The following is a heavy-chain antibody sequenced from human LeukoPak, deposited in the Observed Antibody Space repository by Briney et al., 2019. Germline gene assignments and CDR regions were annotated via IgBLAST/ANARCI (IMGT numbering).Heavy chain of an antibody. CDR3: ARVGDHYHWYFDH. J-gene: IGHJ2*01. Sequence: PGGSLRLSCEASGFSVGTKYMNWVLQAPGKGLEWVSILYSGADTYYADSVKGRFTISRDSSKNTLFLHMNSLRADDTAIYYCARVGDHYHWYFDHWGRGTRVSVSS. D-gene: IGHD3-10*01. CDR1: GFSVGTKY. V-gene: IGHV3-53*01. CDR2: LYSGADT.